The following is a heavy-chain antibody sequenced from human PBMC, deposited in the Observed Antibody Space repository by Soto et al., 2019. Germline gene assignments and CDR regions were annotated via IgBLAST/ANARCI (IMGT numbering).Heavy chain of an antibody. CDR3: AREDTADYSGMDV. J-gene: IGHJ6*02. CDR2: ISPSGGST. Sequence: ASVKVSCKASGYTFTNYYVHWVRQASGQGPEWMGVISPSGGSTRDAQKFQGRVTMTSDTSTSTVHMELSSLRSEYTAVYYCAREDTADYSGMDVWGQGTTVTVSS. CDR1: GYTFTNYY. D-gene: IGHD5-18*01. V-gene: IGHV1-46*01.